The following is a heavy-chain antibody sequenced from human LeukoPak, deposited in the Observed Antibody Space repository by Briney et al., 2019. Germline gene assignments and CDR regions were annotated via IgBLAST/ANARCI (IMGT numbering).Heavy chain of an antibody. CDR1: GFTFSTYW. V-gene: IGHV3-7*01. CDR2: IKEDGSEK. Sequence: PGGSLRLSCAASGFTFSTYWMSWVRQAPGKGLEWVANIKEDGSEKYYGDSVKGRFTISRDNAKNSLYLQMNSLRAEDTGVYYCARDSSGYQWGQGTLVTVSS. J-gene: IGHJ4*02. D-gene: IGHD3-22*01. CDR3: ARDSSGYQ.